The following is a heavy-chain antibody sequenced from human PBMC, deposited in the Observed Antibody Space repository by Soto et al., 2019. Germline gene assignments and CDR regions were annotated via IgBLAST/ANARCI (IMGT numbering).Heavy chain of an antibody. CDR3: ASDLVGASDTYGLDV. Sequence: GGSLRLSCAASGFTFSNYGMHWVRQAPGKGLEWVAIIWHDGNNKYYADSVRGRFIISRDNSKNRLYLQMNSLRAEDTAVYYCASDLVGASDTYGLDVWGQGPPVTVSS. D-gene: IGHD1-26*01. J-gene: IGHJ6*02. V-gene: IGHV3-33*01. CDR1: GFTFSNYG. CDR2: IWHDGNNK.